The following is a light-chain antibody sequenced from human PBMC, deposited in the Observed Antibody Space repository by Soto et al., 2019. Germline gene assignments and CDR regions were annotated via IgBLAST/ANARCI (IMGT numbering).Light chain of an antibody. J-gene: IGKJ4*01. CDR3: QQHNSYPLS. Sequence: DIQMTQSPSTLSASVGDRVTITCRASQSISIWLAWYQQKPRKAPKLLMFEASSLQSGVPSRFSGSGSGTEFTLTINSLQPDDFATYYCQQHNSYPLSFGGGTKVEIK. CDR1: QSISIW. CDR2: EAS. V-gene: IGKV1-5*03.